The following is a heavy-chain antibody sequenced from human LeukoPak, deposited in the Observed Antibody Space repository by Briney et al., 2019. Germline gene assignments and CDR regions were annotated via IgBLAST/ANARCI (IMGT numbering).Heavy chain of an antibody. V-gene: IGHV1-2*02. CDR1: GYSFTDKY. Sequence: ASVKVSCKASGYSFTDKYMHWVRQAPGQGLEWMGWINPNSGGTNYAQKFQGRVTMTTDTSMSTAYMELSRLTSDDTAVYYCARGGSTLHSAGGHDIEFYYYYYMDVWGKGTTVTISS. D-gene: IGHD3-9*01. J-gene: IGHJ6*03. CDR2: INPNSGGT. CDR3: ARGGSTLHSAGGHDIEFYYYYYMDV.